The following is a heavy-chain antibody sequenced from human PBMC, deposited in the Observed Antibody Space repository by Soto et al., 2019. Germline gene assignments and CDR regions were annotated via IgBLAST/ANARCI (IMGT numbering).Heavy chain of an antibody. CDR1: GGSISSSSYY. J-gene: IGHJ1*01. V-gene: IGHV4-39*01. CDR2: IYYSGST. Sequence: QLQLQESGPGLVKPSETLSLTCTVSGGSISSSSYYWGWIRQPPGKGLEWIGSIYYSGSTYYNPSLKSRVTISVDTSKNQFSLKLSSVTAADTAVYYCARLLSVSGWYDWYFQHWGQGTLVTVSS. D-gene: IGHD6-19*01. CDR3: ARLLSVSGWYDWYFQH.